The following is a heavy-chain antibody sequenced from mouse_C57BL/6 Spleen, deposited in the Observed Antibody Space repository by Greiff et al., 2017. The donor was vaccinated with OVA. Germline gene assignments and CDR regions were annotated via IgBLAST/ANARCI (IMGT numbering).Heavy chain of an antibody. J-gene: IGHJ2*01. Sequence: QVQLQQPGAELVMPGASVKLSCKASGYTFTSYWMHWVKQRPGQGLEWIGEIDPSDSDTNYNQKFKGKSTLTVDKSSSTAYMQLSSLTSEDSAVYYCARGFYYGSSYYFDYWGQGTTLTVSS. D-gene: IGHD1-1*01. CDR2: IDPSDSDT. CDR3: ARGFYYGSSYYFDY. V-gene: IGHV1-69*01. CDR1: GYTFTSYW.